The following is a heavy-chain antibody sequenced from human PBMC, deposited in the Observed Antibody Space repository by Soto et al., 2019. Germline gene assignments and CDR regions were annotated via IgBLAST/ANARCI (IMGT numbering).Heavy chain of an antibody. CDR1: GFTFSSYG. J-gene: IGHJ4*02. Sequence: VQLVESGGGVVQPGRSLRLSCAASGFTFSSYGMHWVRQAPGKGLEYVSAISSNGGSTYYADSVKGRFTISRDNSKNTLYLQMSSLRAEDTAVYYCVKDQVGSGWYYFDYWGQGTLVTVSS. CDR3: VKDQVGSGWYYFDY. D-gene: IGHD6-19*01. CDR2: ISSNGGST. V-gene: IGHV3-64D*06.